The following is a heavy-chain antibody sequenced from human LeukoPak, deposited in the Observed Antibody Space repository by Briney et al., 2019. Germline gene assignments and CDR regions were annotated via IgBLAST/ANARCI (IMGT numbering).Heavy chain of an antibody. J-gene: IGHJ4*02. CDR3: ARKLAGHYFDY. Sequence: GGSLRLSCAASGFTFSSYAMHWVRQAPGKGLEWVAVISYDGINKYYADSVKGRFTISRDNSKNTLYLQMNSLRAEDTAVYYCARKLAGHYFDYWGQGTLVTVSS. CDR2: ISYDGINK. V-gene: IGHV3-30*01. D-gene: IGHD6-19*01. CDR1: GFTFSSYA.